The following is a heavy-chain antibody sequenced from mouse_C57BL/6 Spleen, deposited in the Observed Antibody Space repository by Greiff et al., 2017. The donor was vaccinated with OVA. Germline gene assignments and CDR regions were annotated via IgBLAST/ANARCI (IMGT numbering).Heavy chain of an antibody. V-gene: IGHV8-12*01. J-gene: IGHJ2*01. D-gene: IGHD2-4*01. CDR3: ARNGHYDYLDY. Sequence: VKLVESGPGILQSSQTLSLTCSFSGFSLSTSGMGVSWIRQPSGKGLEWLAHIYWDDDKRYNPSLKSRLTNSKDTSRNQVFLKITSVDTADTATYYCARNGHYDYLDYWGQGTTLTVSS. CDR1: GFSLSTSGMG. CDR2: IYWDDDK.